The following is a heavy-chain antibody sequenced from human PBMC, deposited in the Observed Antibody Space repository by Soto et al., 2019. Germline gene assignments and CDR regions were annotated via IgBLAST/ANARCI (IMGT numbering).Heavy chain of an antibody. CDR1: GFTFSSNG. J-gene: IGHJ4*02. V-gene: IGHV1-46*01. CDR3: ARDLAAGDH. CDR2: INPASGST. D-gene: IGHD6-13*01. Sequence: QVQLVESGGGVVQPGRSLRLTCAASGFTFSSNGMHWVRQAPGQGLEWLGIINPASGSTNYAQDFQGRVTLTMDTSTTTVYMDLSGLRAEDTAIFYCARDLAAGDHWGQGTLVTVSS.